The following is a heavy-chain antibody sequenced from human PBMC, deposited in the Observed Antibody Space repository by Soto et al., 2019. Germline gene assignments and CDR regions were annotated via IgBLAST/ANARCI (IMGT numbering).Heavy chain of an antibody. CDR3: ATTYSGYVSPFGY. CDR1: GGSISSSSYY. V-gene: IGHV4-39*01. CDR2: IYYSGST. J-gene: IGHJ4*02. D-gene: IGHD5-12*01. Sequence: SETLSLTCTVSGGSISSSSYYWGWIRQPPGKGLEWIGSIYYSGSTYYNPSLKSRVTISVDTSKNQFSLKLSSVTAADTAVYYCATTYSGYVSPFGYWGQGTLVTVSS.